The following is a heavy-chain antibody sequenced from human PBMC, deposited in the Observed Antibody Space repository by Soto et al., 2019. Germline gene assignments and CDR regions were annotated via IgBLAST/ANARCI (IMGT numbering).Heavy chain of an antibody. CDR1: GYTFTSYY. CDR3: ARDLGSGSYSNWYFDL. J-gene: IGHJ2*01. Sequence: ASVKVSCKASGYTFTSYYMHWVRQAPGQGLEWMGIINPSGGSTSYAQKFQGRVTMTRDTSTSTVYMELSSLRSEDTAVYYCARDLGSGSYSNWYFDLWGRGTLVTVSS. V-gene: IGHV1-46*01. D-gene: IGHD1-26*01. CDR2: INPSGGST.